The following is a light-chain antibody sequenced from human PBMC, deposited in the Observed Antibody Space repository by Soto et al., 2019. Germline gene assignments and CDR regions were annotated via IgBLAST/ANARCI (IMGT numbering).Light chain of an antibody. CDR1: QSISSW. CDR3: QQHNSSPWT. CDR2: KAS. V-gene: IGKV1-5*03. J-gene: IGKJ1*01. Sequence: DLQMTQSPSTLSASVGDRVTISCRASQSISSWLAWYQHKPGKAPKLLIYKASSLESGVPSRFSGSGSGTEFTLTISSLQPDDFATYFCQQHNSSPWTFGQGTKVEIK.